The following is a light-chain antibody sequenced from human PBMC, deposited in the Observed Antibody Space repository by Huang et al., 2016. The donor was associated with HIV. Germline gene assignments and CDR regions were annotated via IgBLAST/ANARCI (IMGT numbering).Light chain of an antibody. J-gene: IGKJ3*01. Sequence: EIVLTQSPATLSVSPGERATLSCRASQSISTYLAWYQHKPAQAPRRLCYGASTRASGIPARFSGSGSGTEFTLTISSLQSEDFAVYYCQQYNNWPPEVTFGPGTKVDIK. V-gene: IGKV3-15*01. CDR2: GAS. CDR3: QQYNNWPPEVT. CDR1: QSISTY.